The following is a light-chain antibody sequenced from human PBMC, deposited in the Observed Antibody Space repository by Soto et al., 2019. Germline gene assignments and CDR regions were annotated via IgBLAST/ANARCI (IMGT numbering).Light chain of an antibody. Sequence: QSALTQSPSASASLGASVKLTCTLSSGHSTYAIAWHQQQPEKGPRYLMKLNSDGSHTKGDGIPDRFSGSSSGAERYLTISRLQSEDEADYYCQTWGTGILVVFGGGTKLTVL. CDR1: SGHSTYA. V-gene: IGLV4-69*01. CDR2: LNSDGSH. J-gene: IGLJ2*01. CDR3: QTWGTGILVV.